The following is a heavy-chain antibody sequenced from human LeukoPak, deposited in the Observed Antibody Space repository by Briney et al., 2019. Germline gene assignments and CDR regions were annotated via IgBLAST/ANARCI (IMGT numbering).Heavy chain of an antibody. Sequence: GESLKISCKGSGYSFTSYWIGWVRQMPGKGLEWMGRIDPSDSYTNYSPSFQGHVTISADKSITTAYLQWSSLRASDTAMYYCAITSLITMVRDWGQGTLVTVSS. V-gene: IGHV5-10-1*01. CDR3: AITSLITMVRD. CDR2: IDPSDSYT. J-gene: IGHJ4*02. D-gene: IGHD3-10*01. CDR1: GYSFTSYW.